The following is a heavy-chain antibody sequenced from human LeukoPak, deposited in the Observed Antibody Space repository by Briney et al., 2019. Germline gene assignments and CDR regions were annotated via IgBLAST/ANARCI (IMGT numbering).Heavy chain of an antibody. CDR1: GFSFSIYN. J-gene: IGHJ6*02. Sequence: GGSLRLSCAASGFSFSIYNLNWVRQAPGKGLEWVSVIFGGGGTSYADSVEGRFTVSRDNSKNTLYLQMNSLRAEDTAVYYCASLRGMDVWGQGTTVTVSS. CDR2: IFGGGGT. CDR3: ASLRGMDV. V-gene: IGHV3-66*01.